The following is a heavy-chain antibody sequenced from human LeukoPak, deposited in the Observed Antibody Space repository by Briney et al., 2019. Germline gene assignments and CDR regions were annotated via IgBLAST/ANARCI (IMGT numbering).Heavy chain of an antibody. CDR3: AKFSRWLPFEY. D-gene: IGHD5-12*01. CDR1: GASISGNY. V-gene: IGHV4-59*01. CDR2: IFHDGVT. J-gene: IGHJ4*02. Sequence: SETLPLTCAVSGASISGNYWSWIRQSPEKGLEWIGHIFHDGVTDYNPSLMSRVSIFSDTPKNHFSLRLTSVTAADTAVYYCAKFSRWLPFEYWGQGALVTVSS.